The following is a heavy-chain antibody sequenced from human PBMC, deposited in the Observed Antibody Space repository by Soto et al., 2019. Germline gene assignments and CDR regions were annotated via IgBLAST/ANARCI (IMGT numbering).Heavy chain of an antibody. V-gene: IGHV3-11*06. Sequence: AGGSLRLSCAASGFTFSDYYMSWIRQAPGKGLEWVSYISSSSSYTNYADSVKGRFTISRDNAKNSLYLQMNSLRAEDTAVYYCARERFQTTDGGEYYYYGMDVWGQGTTVTVSS. D-gene: IGHD3-16*01. CDR3: ARERFQTTDGGEYYYYGMDV. CDR1: GFTFSDYY. CDR2: ISSSSSYT. J-gene: IGHJ6*02.